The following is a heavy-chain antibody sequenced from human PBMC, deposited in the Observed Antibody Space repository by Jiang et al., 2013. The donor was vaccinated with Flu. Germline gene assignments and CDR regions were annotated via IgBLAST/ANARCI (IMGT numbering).Heavy chain of an antibody. Sequence: SIDPSESYIDYSPSFQGHVTISTDKSFSTAYLQWSSLKASDTAMYYCARLDFGVVATFDYWGQGTLVTVSS. CDR3: ARLDFGVVATFDY. CDR2: IDPSESYI. D-gene: IGHD3-3*01. V-gene: IGHV5-10-1*01. J-gene: IGHJ4*02.